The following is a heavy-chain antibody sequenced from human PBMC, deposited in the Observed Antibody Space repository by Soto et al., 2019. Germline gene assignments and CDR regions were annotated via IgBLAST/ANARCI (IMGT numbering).Heavy chain of an antibody. CDR1: GGTFSSYA. D-gene: IGHD1-1*01. CDR2: IIPIFGTA. V-gene: IGHV1-69*06. CDR3: ARSQLERRFYYYYGMDV. Sequence: SVKVSCKASGGTFSSYAISWVRQAPGQGLEWMGGIIPIFGTANYAQKFQGRVTITADKSTSTAYMELSSLRSEDTAVYYCARSQLERRFYYYYGMDVWGQGTTVTVSS. J-gene: IGHJ6*02.